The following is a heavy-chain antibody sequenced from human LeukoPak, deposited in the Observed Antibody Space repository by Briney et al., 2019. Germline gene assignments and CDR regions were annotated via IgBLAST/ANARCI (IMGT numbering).Heavy chain of an antibody. D-gene: IGHD5-18*01. CDR1: GFTFSDHY. CDR2: IRNKAKSYTT. Sequence: GGSLRLSCATSGFTFSDHYMDWVRQAPGKGLEWVGRIRNKAKSYTTDFAASVKGRFTISRDDSKNSLFLQVNSLRAEDTAVYYCARGYSYGELNWFDPWGQGTLVTVSS. V-gene: IGHV3-72*01. J-gene: IGHJ5*02. CDR3: ARGYSYGELNWFDP.